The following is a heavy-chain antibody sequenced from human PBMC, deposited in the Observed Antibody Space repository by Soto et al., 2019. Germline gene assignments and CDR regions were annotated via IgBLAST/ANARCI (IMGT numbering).Heavy chain of an antibody. V-gene: IGHV4-39*01. Sequence: SETLSLTCTVSGGSISSSSYYWGWIRQPPGKGLEWIGSIYYSGSTYYNPSLKSRVTISVDTSKNQFSLKLSSVTAADTAVYYCASGDSTMVRGVRARMDVWGQGTTVTVSS. CDR2: IYYSGST. CDR3: ASGDSTMVRGVRARMDV. CDR1: GGSISSSSYY. J-gene: IGHJ6*02. D-gene: IGHD3-10*01.